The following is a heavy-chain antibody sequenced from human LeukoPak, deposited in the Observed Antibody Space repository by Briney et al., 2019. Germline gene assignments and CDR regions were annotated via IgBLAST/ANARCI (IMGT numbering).Heavy chain of an antibody. J-gene: IGHJ4*02. CDR3: ARSRWIQLWLDY. V-gene: IGHV4-59*12. CDR2: IYYSGST. D-gene: IGHD5-18*01. CDR1: GGSISSYY. Sequence: SETLSLTCTVSGGSISSYYWSWIRQPPGKGLEWIGYIYYSGSTNYNPSLKSRVTISVDTSKNQFSLKLSSVTAADTAVYYCARSRWIQLWLDYWGQGTLVTVSS.